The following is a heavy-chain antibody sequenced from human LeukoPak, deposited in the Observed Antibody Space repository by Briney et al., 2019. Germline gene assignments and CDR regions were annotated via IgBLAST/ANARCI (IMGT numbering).Heavy chain of an antibody. D-gene: IGHD3-22*01. CDR2: ISYDGSNK. V-gene: IGHV3-30*18. CDR1: GFTFSNYD. CDR3: TQGPDTSGYYSLDY. J-gene: IGHJ4*02. Sequence: QPGRSLRLSCAASGFTFSNYDIHWVRQAPGKGLEWVAIISYDGSNKYYADSVKGRFTSSRDHPTNTLYLQMNSLRAEDTAVYYCTQGPDTSGYYSLDYWGQGALVTVSS.